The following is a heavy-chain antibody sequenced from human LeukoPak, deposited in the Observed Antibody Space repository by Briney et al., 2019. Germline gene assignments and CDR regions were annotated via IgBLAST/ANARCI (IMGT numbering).Heavy chain of an antibody. D-gene: IGHD2-15*01. Sequence: GASVKVSCKASGYTFTSYYMHWVRQAPGQGLEWMGIINPSGGSTSYAQKFQGRVTMTRDMSTSTVYMELSSLRSEDTAVYYCAKDFCSGGSCYSLNYWGQGTLVTVSS. CDR2: INPSGGST. V-gene: IGHV1-46*01. CDR3: AKDFCSGGSCYSLNY. CDR1: GYTFTSYY. J-gene: IGHJ4*02.